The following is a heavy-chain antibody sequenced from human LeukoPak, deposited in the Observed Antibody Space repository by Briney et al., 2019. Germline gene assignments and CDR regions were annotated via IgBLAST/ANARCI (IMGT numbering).Heavy chain of an antibody. Sequence: SETLSLTCAVSDDFIASTGYYWGWVRQPPGQGLEWIGNVDYGGSTFYNPSLKSRVIISVDTSKNLFSLNLTSMTAADTAVYYCTRSGGLNFDYWGQGTLVTVSS. CDR2: VDYGGST. CDR1: DDFIASTGYY. CDR3: TRSGGLNFDY. J-gene: IGHJ4*02. V-gene: IGHV4-39*02. D-gene: IGHD2-15*01.